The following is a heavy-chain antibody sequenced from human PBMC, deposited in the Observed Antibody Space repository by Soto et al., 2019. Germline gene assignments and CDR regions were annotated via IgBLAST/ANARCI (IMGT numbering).Heavy chain of an antibody. D-gene: IGHD6-19*01. CDR1: GDSVSSNSSA. Sequence: PSQTLSLTCAISGDSVSSNSSAWNWIRQSPSRVLEWLGRTYYRSKWYNDYAVSVKSRITINPDTSKNQFSLQLNSVTPEDTAVYYCARDPELGQWLDHNWFDPWGQGTLVTVSS. J-gene: IGHJ5*02. CDR2: TYYRSKWYN. CDR3: ARDPELGQWLDHNWFDP. V-gene: IGHV6-1*01.